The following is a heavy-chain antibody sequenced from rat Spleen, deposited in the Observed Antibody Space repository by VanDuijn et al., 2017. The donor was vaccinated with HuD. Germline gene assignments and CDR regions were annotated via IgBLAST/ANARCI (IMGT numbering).Heavy chain of an antibody. CDR2: IIYDGSST. D-gene: IGHD1-6*01. CDR3: TTGIMYTTWSPYVMDA. Sequence: EVQLVESGGGLVQPGRSLKLSCAASGFTFSNYGMAWVCQAPTKGLEWVATIIYDGSSTYYRDSVKGRFTISRDNAKSSLYLQMDSLRSEDTATYYCTTGIMYTTWSPYVMDAWGQGASVTVSS. CDR1: GFTFSNYG. V-gene: IGHV5-29*01. J-gene: IGHJ4*01.